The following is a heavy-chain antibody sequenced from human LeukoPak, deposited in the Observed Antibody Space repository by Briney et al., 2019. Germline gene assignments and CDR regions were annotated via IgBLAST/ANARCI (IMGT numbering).Heavy chain of an antibody. V-gene: IGHV3-66*01. Sequence: GRSLRLSCAASGFTVSSNYMSWVRQAPGKGLEWVSLIYSGGGTYYADSVKGRFTISRDNFNNTMYLQMNSLRAEDTAVYYCARLTTWGQGTLVTVSS. J-gene: IGHJ5*02. CDR3: ARLTT. D-gene: IGHD3-9*01. CDR2: IYSGGGT. CDR1: GFTVSSNY.